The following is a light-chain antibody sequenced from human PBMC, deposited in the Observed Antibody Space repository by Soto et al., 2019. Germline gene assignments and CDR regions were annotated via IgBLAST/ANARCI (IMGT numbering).Light chain of an antibody. Sequence: QSALTQPASVSGSPGQSITISCTGTSSDDGSYNLVSWYQQYPGKAPKLMIYEDDERPSGVSNRFSGSKSGNTASLTISGLQAEDEADYCCYSYAGRSTSVFGGGTKVTVL. CDR3: YSYAGRSTSV. J-gene: IGLJ2*01. CDR1: SSDDGSYNL. V-gene: IGLV2-23*01. CDR2: EDD.